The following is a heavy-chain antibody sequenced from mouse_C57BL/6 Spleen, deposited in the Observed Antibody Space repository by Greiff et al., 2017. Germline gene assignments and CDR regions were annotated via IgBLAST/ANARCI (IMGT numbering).Heavy chain of an antibody. CDR1: GYSITSGYY. J-gene: IGHJ4*01. V-gene: IGHV3-6*01. Sequence: VQLKESGPGLVKPSQSLSLTCSVTGYSITSGYYWNWIRQFPGNKLEWMGYISYDGSNNYNPSLKNRISITRDTSKNQFFLKLNSVTTEDTATYYCARGADYDYYYAMDYWGQGTSVTVSS. CDR2: ISYDGSN. D-gene: IGHD2-4*01. CDR3: ARGADYDYYYAMDY.